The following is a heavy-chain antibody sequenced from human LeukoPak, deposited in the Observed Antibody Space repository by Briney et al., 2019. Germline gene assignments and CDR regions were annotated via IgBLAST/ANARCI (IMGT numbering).Heavy chain of an antibody. V-gene: IGHV3-23*01. J-gene: IGHJ4*02. CDR3: AKDGGQWLPITGIDY. CDR1: GFTSSIYA. Sequence: GGSLRLSCAASGFTSSIYAMSWVRQAPGKGLEWASAISGSGGSTYYADSVKGRFTISRDNSKNTLYLQMSSLRAEDTAVYYCAKDGGQWLPITGIDYWGQGTLVTVSS. CDR2: ISGSGGST. D-gene: IGHD3-22*01.